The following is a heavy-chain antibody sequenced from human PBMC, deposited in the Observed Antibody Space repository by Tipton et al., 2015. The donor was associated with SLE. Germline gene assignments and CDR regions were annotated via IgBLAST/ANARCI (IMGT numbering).Heavy chain of an antibody. D-gene: IGHD3-22*01. CDR2: IYHSGST. CDR3: ARDRRDDSSGYYPAGGMDV. CDR1: GGSISSSNW. V-gene: IGHV4-4*02. Sequence: TLSLTCAVSGGSISSSNWWSWVRQPPGKGLEWIGEIYHSGSTNYNPSLKSRVTISVDKSKNQFSLKLSSVTAADTAVYYCARDRRDDSSGYYPAGGMDVWGQGP. J-gene: IGHJ6*02.